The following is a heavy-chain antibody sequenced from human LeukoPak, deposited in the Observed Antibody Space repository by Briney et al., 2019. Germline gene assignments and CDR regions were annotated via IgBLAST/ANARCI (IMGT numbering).Heavy chain of an antibody. Sequence: ASVKVLCKASGYILTDYYIHWVRQAPGQGLEWMGWINPNSGDTNYAQKFKGRVTMIRDTSTSTVYMELRSLRSDDTAVYYCARGLQESLAWLKALSDFDIWGQGKMVTVSS. D-gene: IGHD5-24*01. V-gene: IGHV1-2*02. J-gene: IGHJ3*02. CDR1: GYILTDYY. CDR2: INPNSGDT. CDR3: ARGLQESLAWLKALSDFDI.